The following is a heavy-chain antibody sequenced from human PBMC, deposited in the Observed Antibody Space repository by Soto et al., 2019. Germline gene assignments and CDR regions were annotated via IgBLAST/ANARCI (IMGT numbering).Heavy chain of an antibody. CDR3: ARDCISTSVLWYYYYYGMDV. Sequence: ASVKVSCKASGYTFTSYGISWVRQAPGQGLEWMGWISAYNGNTNYAQKLQGRVTMTTDTSTSTAYMELRSLRSDDTAVYYCARDCISTSVLWYYYYYGMDVWGQGTTVTVSS. V-gene: IGHV1-18*01. CDR2: ISAYNGNT. J-gene: IGHJ6*02. D-gene: IGHD2-2*01. CDR1: GYTFTSYG.